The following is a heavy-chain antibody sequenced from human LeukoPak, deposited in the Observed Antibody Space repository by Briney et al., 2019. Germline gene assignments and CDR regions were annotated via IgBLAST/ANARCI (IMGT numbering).Heavy chain of an antibody. CDR3: ARLLEPDFDY. CDR1: GGSISSYY. CDR2: IYYSGST. V-gene: IGHV4-59*01. Sequence: SETLSLTCTVSGGSISSYYWSWIRQSPGKGLEWIGYIYYSGSTNYNPSLKSRVTISVDTSNNQFSLKLSSVTAADTAVYYCARLLEPDFDYWGQGTLVTVSS. D-gene: IGHD1-1*01. J-gene: IGHJ4*02.